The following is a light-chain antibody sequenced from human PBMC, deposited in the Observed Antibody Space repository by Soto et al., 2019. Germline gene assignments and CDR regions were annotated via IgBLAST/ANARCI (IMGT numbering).Light chain of an antibody. J-gene: IGKJ1*01. V-gene: IGKV3-15*01. CDR3: QQYDNWPPWT. CDR1: QSVNSN. CDR2: GAS. Sequence: EIVMTQSPATLSVSPGERATLSCRASQSVNSNMAWYQQKPGQVPRLLIYGASTRATGIPARFSGSGSGTEFTLTITRLQPEDFAVYHCQQYDNWPPWTFGQGTKVEI.